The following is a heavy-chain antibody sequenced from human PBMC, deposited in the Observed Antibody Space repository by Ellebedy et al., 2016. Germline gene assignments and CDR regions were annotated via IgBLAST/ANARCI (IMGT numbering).Heavy chain of an antibody. CDR2: ISGSGGST. Sequence: GESLKISXAASGFTFSSYAMSWVRQAPGKGLEWVSAISGSGGSTYYADSVKGRFTIFRDNSKNTLYLQMNSLRAEDTAVYYCAKHNYDFWSGPRGYWGQGTLVTVSS. V-gene: IGHV3-23*01. CDR1: GFTFSSYA. CDR3: AKHNYDFWSGPRGY. D-gene: IGHD3-3*01. J-gene: IGHJ4*02.